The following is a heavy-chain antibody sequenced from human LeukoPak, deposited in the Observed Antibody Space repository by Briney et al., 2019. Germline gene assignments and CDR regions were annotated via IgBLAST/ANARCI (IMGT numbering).Heavy chain of an antibody. Sequence: GGSLRLFCAASGFTFDDYGMSWVRQAPGKGLEWVSGINWNGGSTGYADSVKGRFTISRDNAKNSLYLQMNSLRAEDPASYYYARDLSAYYYYYTDFWGKGTTVTVSS. CDR3: ARDLSAYYYYYTDF. CDR1: GFTFDDYG. V-gene: IGHV3-20*04. CDR2: INWNGGST. J-gene: IGHJ6*03. D-gene: IGHD3-16*02.